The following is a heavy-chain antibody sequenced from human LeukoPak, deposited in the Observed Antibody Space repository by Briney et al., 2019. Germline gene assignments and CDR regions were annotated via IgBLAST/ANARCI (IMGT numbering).Heavy chain of an antibody. CDR3: ARHVPLPSTLGFDY. Sequence: SQTLSLTCTVSGGSVGSADYDWSWMRQPPGRGLEWIGYIYYSGNTYYNPSLKSRITISVDTSKNQFSLNLSSVTAADTAVYYCARHVPLPSTLGFDYWGPGTLVTVSS. V-gene: IGHV4-30-4*01. J-gene: IGHJ4*02. D-gene: IGHD2/OR15-2a*01. CDR1: GGSVGSADYD. CDR2: IYYSGNT.